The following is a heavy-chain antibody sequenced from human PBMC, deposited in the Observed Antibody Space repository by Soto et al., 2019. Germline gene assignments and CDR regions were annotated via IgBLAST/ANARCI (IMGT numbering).Heavy chain of an antibody. J-gene: IGHJ4*02. CDR2: MCGSGGST. CDR1: GFTFSSYA. V-gene: IGHV3-23*01. Sequence: PGGSLRLSCAASGFTFSSYAMSWVRQAPGKGLEWVSAMCGSGGSTYYAHSVTGRFTISRDTSENTLCLHMNSLRAEDTAVSYSAVMADNFAYWGQGTLVTVSS. CDR3: AVMADNFAY. D-gene: IGHD2-21*01.